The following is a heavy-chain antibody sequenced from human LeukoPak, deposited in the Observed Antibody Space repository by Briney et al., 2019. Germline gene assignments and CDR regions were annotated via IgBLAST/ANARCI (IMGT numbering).Heavy chain of an antibody. Sequence: GASVKVSCKASGYTFTNYGISWVRQAPGQGLEWMGWISAYNGNTNYAQKLQGRVTLTTDTSTSTAYMELRSLRSDDTGVYYCARVTVDTPTVRARYFDYWGQGALVTVSS. CDR1: GYTFTNYG. CDR2: ISAYNGNT. V-gene: IGHV1-18*01. CDR3: ARVTVDTPTVRARYFDY. J-gene: IGHJ4*02. D-gene: IGHD5-18*01.